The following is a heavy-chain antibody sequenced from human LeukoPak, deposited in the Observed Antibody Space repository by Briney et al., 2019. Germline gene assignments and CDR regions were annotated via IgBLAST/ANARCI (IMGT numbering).Heavy chain of an antibody. J-gene: IGHJ6*02. CDR1: GGTFSSYA. CDR2: IIPILGIA. V-gene: IGHV1-69*04. D-gene: IGHD2-2*01. CDR3: ARDRYCSSTSCYGGYYYYGMDV. Sequence: VASVKVSCKASGGTFSSYAISWVRQAPGQGLEWMGRIIPILGIANYAQKFQGRVTITADKSTSTAYMELSSLRSEDTAVYYCARDRYCSSTSCYGGYYYYGMDVWGQGTTVTVSS.